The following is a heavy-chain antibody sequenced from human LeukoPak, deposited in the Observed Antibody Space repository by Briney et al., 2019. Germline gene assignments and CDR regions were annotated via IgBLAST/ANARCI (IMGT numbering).Heavy chain of an antibody. J-gene: IGHJ5*02. V-gene: IGHV3-23*01. D-gene: IGHD2-15*01. CDR1: GFTFSSYA. CDR2: ISGSGGST. Sequence: GGSLRLSCAASGFTFSSYAMSWVRQAPGKGLERDSAISGSGGSTYYADSVKGRFTISRDNSKNTVYLQMNSLRAEDTAIYYCAKDPYRVVVATGNYLDPWGQGTLVTVSS. CDR3: AKDPYRVVVATGNYLDP.